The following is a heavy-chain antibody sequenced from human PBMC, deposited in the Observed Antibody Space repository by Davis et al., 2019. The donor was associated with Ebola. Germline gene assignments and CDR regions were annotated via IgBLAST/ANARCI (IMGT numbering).Heavy chain of an antibody. CDR3: ARGSQWLGPDY. J-gene: IGHJ4*02. Sequence: SETLSLTCTVSGGSITSGDYYWSCVRQPPGKGLEWVGYIYYSGTTHYNPSLRGRVPISVDTSKKHFPLKLGSVTAADTAVYYCARGSQWLGPDYWGQGTLVTVSS. CDR2: IYYSGTT. V-gene: IGHV4-61*03. D-gene: IGHD6-19*01. CDR1: GGSITSGDYY.